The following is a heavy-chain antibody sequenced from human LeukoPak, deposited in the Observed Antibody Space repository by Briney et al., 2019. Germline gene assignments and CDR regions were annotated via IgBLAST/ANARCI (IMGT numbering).Heavy chain of an antibody. V-gene: IGHV4-59*01. Sequence: PSETLSLTCTVSGGSISSYYWSWIRQPPGKGLEWIGYIYYSGSTNYNPSLKSRVTISVDTSKNQFSLKLSSVTAADTAVYYCARGRRTSRGAAAGLHFDYWGQGTLVTVSS. CDR1: GGSISSYY. CDR2: IYYSGST. D-gene: IGHD6-13*01. CDR3: ARGRRTSRGAAAGLHFDY. J-gene: IGHJ4*02.